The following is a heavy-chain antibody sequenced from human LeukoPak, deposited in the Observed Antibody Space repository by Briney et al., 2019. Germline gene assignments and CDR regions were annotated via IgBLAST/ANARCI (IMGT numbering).Heavy chain of an antibody. CDR2: IKNDGSDK. CDR3: VNLGYSD. CDR1: GFTFSSYA. J-gene: IGHJ4*02. D-gene: IGHD5-12*01. Sequence: GGSLRLSCAASGFTFSSYAMSWVRQAPGKGLEWVATIKNDGSDKYYVDSVKGRFTLSRDNAKNSVYLQMNSLRVEDTAVYYCVNLGYSDGGQGTLVTVSS. V-gene: IGHV3-7*01.